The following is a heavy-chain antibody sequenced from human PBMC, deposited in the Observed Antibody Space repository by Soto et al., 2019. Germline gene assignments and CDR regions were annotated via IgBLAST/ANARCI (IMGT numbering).Heavy chain of an antibody. V-gene: IGHV3-21*01. D-gene: IGHD4-17*01. CDR1: GFTFSSYS. J-gene: IGHJ4*02. Sequence: GGSLRLSCAASGFTFSSYSMNWVRQAPGKGLEWVSSISSSSSYIYYADSVKGRFTISRDNAKNSLYLQMNSLRAEDTAVYYCARSRLSGDYVLHFDYWGQGTLVTVSS. CDR2: ISSSSSYI. CDR3: ARSRLSGDYVLHFDY.